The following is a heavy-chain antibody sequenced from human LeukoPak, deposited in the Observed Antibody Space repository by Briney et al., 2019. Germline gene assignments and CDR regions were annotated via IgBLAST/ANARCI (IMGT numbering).Heavy chain of an antibody. CDR3: AKDSTWIQLWFEY. Sequence: GGSLRLSCAASGFTFTSYAMTWVRQAPGKGLEWASAISGSGGSTYYADSVKGRFTISRDNSRNTLYLQMNSLSAEDTAVYYCAKDSTWIQLWFEYWGQGTLVTVSS. CDR1: GFTFTSYA. V-gene: IGHV3-23*01. D-gene: IGHD5-18*01. J-gene: IGHJ4*02. CDR2: ISGSGGST.